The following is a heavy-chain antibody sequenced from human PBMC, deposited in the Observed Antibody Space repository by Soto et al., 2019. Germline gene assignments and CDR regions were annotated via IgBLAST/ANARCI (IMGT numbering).Heavy chain of an antibody. CDR2: IYYSGST. CDR1: GVSISSGGYY. V-gene: IGHV4-31*03. J-gene: IGHJ6*02. D-gene: IGHD3-22*01. Sequence: TLSLSCPVSGVSISSGGYYWSWIRQHPGKGLEWIEYIYYSGSTYYNPSLKSRVTISVDTSKNQFSLKLSSVAAADTAVYYCESSPYESGYYYDQYYGMDVWGQGTTVTVSS. CDR3: ESSPYESGYYYDQYYGMDV.